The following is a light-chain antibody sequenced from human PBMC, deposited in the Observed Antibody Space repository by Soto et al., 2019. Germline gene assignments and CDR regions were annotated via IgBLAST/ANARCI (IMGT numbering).Light chain of an antibody. Sequence: EIVLTQSPATLSLSPVERATLSCRASQSVSSYLAWYQQKPGQALRLLIYDASNRATGIPARFSGSGSGTDFTLTISSLEPENFAVYYCQQRSNWPPLTFGGGTKVEIK. CDR2: DAS. CDR1: QSVSSY. V-gene: IGKV3-11*01. J-gene: IGKJ4*01. CDR3: QQRSNWPPLT.